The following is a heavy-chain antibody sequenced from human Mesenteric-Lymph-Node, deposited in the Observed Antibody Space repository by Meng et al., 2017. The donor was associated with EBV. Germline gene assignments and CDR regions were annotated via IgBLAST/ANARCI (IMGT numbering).Heavy chain of an antibody. CDR3: ARVAYCSGGSCYLYYFDY. D-gene: IGHD2-15*01. V-gene: IGHV4-4*02. CDR2: IYHSGST. CDR1: GGSISSSNW. J-gene: IGHJ4*02. Sequence: QVELEESGPGLVKPSGTLSLTCAVSGGSISSSNWWSWVRQPPGKGLEWIGEIYHSGSTNYNPSLKSRVTISVDKSKNQFSLKLSSVTAADTAVYYCARVAYCSGGSCYLYYFDYWGQGTLVTVSS.